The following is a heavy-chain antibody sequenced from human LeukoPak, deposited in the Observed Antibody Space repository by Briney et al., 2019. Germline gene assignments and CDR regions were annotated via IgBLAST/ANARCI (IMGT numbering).Heavy chain of an antibody. CDR2: ISSSSSYI. Sequence: GGSLRLSCAASGFTFSSYSMNWVRQAPGKGLEWVSSISSSSSYIYYADSVKGRFTISRDNAKNSLYLQMNSLRAEDTAVYYCARDYNAAVVPIGTDAFDIWGQGTMVTVSS. J-gene: IGHJ3*02. D-gene: IGHD5-18*01. CDR3: ARDYNAAVVPIGTDAFDI. CDR1: GFTFSSYS. V-gene: IGHV3-21*01.